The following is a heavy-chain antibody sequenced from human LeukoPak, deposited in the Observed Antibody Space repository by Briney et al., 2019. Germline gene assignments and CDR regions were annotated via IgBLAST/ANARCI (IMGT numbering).Heavy chain of an antibody. D-gene: IGHD5-12*01. CDR3: ARSVSAYAGRGWFDP. J-gene: IGHJ5*02. Sequence: SETLSLTCSVSGGSIRSLGYSWGWIRQPPGKGLEWTASMYYTGTTYYNPSLKSRVTMSVDTSKNQFSLNLTSVTAADTAVFYCARSVSAYAGRGWFDPWGQGTLVTVSS. CDR1: GGSIRSLGYS. V-gene: IGHV4-39*07. CDR2: MYYTGTT.